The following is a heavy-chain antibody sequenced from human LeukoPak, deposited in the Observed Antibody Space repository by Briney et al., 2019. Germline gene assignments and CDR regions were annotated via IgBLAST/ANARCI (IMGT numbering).Heavy chain of an antibody. J-gene: IGHJ4*02. CDR3: ARVSGYDWESFYDY. D-gene: IGHD5-12*01. Sequence: SETLSLTCTVSGDSFSYFYWSWIRQPPGKGLEWIGYIYYSGSTNYNPSLKSRVTISVDTSKKQFSLKLRSVTAADTAVYYCARVSGYDWESFYDYWGQGTLVTVSS. V-gene: IGHV4-59*01. CDR1: GDSFSYFY. CDR2: IYYSGST.